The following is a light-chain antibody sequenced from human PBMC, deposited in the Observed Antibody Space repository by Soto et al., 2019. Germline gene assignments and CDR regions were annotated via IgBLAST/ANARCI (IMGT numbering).Light chain of an antibody. Sequence: EIVLTQSPGTLSVSPGERATLSCRASQNVNSNLAWYQQKPGQAPRLLIYGTSTRATGIPARFSGSGSGTEFTLTISSLQSEDFAVYYCQQYSTWITFGQGTRLEIK. CDR2: GTS. CDR1: QNVNSN. CDR3: QQYSTWIT. V-gene: IGKV3-15*01. J-gene: IGKJ5*01.